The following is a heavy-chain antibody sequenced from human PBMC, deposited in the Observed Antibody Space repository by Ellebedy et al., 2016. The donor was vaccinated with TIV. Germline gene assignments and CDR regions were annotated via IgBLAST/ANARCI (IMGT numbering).Heavy chain of an antibody. Sequence: GESLKISXKGSGYTFTKYWIAWVRQMPGKGLEWMGIIYPGDSETRYSPSFRGQVSISVDKSISTAFLQWSTLKASDTAMYYCARHADYAGSGYYSDYWGQGTLVSVSS. V-gene: IGHV5-51*01. CDR3: ARHADYAGSGYYSDY. CDR1: GYTFTKYW. D-gene: IGHD3-22*01. J-gene: IGHJ4*02. CDR2: IYPGDSET.